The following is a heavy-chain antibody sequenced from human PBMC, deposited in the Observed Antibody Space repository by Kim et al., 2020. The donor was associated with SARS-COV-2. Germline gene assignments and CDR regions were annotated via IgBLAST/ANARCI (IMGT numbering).Heavy chain of an antibody. Sequence: KGRFTISRDNSKNTLYLQMNSLRAEDTAVYYCAKDFDNWNDPIDGAFDIWGQGTMVTVSS. CDR3: AKDFDNWNDPIDGAFDI. V-gene: IGHV3-30*02. D-gene: IGHD1-20*01. J-gene: IGHJ3*02.